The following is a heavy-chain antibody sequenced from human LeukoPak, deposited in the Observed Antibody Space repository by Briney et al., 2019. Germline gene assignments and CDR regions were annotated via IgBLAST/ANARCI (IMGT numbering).Heavy chain of an antibody. CDR2: LGGDGRGGI. J-gene: IGHJ4*02. Sequence: GESLTLSCAASGFSFTTFAMNWVRRAPGKGPEWVSYLGGDGRGGIHYADSVKGRFTMSRDTSRNTLSLQMNSLRVEDTALYYCAKARGATVNDPSDFWGQGTLVTVSS. V-gene: IGHV3-23*01. CDR3: AKARGATVNDPSDF. D-gene: IGHD1-26*01. CDR1: GFSFTTFA.